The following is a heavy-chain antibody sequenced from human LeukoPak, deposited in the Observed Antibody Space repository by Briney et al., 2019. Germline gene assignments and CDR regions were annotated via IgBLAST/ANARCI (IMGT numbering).Heavy chain of an antibody. D-gene: IGHD6-19*01. V-gene: IGHV4-30-4*01. CDR2: IYYSGST. CDR1: GGSISSGDYY. CDR3: ARDSSSIAVVPYYGMDV. J-gene: IGHJ6*02. Sequence: SQTLSLTCTVSGGSISSGDYYWSWIRQPPGKGLEWIGYIYYSGSTNYNPSLKSRVTISVDTSKNQFSLKLSSVTAADTAVYYCARDSSSIAVVPYYGMDVWGQGTTVTVSS.